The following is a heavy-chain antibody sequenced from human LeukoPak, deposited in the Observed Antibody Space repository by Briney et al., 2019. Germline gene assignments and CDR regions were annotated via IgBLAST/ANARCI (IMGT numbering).Heavy chain of an antibody. CDR3: ARLYSGTRPPDY. J-gene: IGHJ4*02. Sequence: SETLSLTCTVSGGSISSSSYYWGWIRQPPGKGLEWIGSIYYSGSTYYNPSLKSRVMISVDTSKNQCSLRVSSMTAADTAVYYCARLYSGTRPPDYWGQGILVTVTS. V-gene: IGHV4-39*01. CDR2: IYYSGST. CDR1: GGSISSSSYY. D-gene: IGHD2-8*01.